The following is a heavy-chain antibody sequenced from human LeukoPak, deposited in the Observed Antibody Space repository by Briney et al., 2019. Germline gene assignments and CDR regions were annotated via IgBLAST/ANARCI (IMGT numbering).Heavy chain of an antibody. Sequence: GGSLRRSCAASGFTFSNYWMSWVRQAPGKGLEWVAHINKDGSEIYYVDSVKGRFTISRDNAKSSLSLQMNSLRVEDTSVYYCARDKVTYWGQGILVTVS. CDR2: INKDGSEI. CDR1: GFTFSNYW. J-gene: IGHJ4*02. CDR3: ARDKVTY. V-gene: IGHV3-7*01.